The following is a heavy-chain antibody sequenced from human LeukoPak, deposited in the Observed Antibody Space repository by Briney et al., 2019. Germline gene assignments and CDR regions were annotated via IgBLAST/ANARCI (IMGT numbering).Heavy chain of an antibody. CDR2: MNPNSGNT. Sequence: ASVKVSCKASGYTFTSYYMHWVRQAPGQGLEWMGWMNPNSGNTGYAQKFQGRVTMTRNTSISTAYMELSSLRSEDTAVYYCARGPTYYYDSSGPRWFDPWGQGALVTVSS. D-gene: IGHD3-22*01. CDR1: GYTFTSYY. CDR3: ARGPTYYYDSSGPRWFDP. V-gene: IGHV1-8*02. J-gene: IGHJ5*02.